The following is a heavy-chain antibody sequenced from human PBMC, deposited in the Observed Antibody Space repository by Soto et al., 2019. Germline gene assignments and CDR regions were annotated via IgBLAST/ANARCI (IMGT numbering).Heavy chain of an antibody. V-gene: IGHV4-30-4*01. CDR3: ATASRSTYGYFDY. CDR1: GGSVTSDEDY. J-gene: IGHJ4*02. CDR2: ISNSGST. D-gene: IGHD4-17*01. Sequence: SETLSLTCTVSGGSVTSDEDYWSWIRQSPGKGLEWIGYISNSGSTGYNPSLKTRLSMSVDRSKNQFTLRLTSVTAADTAVYFCATASRSTYGYFDYWGQGTQVTVSS.